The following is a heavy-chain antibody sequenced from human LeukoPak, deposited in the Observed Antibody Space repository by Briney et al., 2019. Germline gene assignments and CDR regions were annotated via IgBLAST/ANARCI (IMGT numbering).Heavy chain of an antibody. Sequence: SGTLSLTCAVSGGSISSSNWWSWVRQPPGKGLEWIGEIYHSGSTNYNPSLKSRVTISVDTSKNQFSLKLSSVTAAGTAVYYCATMRTVAAAKWFDYWGQGTLVTVSS. J-gene: IGHJ4*02. CDR3: ATMRTVAAAKWFDY. CDR1: GGSISSSNW. D-gene: IGHD6-19*01. CDR2: IYHSGST. V-gene: IGHV4-4*02.